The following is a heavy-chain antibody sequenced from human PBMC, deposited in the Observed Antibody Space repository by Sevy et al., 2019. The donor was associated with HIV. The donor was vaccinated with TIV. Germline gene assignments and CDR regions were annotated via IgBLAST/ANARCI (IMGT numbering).Heavy chain of an antibody. Sequence: GESLKISCAASGFTFSNAWMNWVRQAPGKGLEWVGRIKSKTDGGTTDYAAPGKGRFTISRDDSKNTLYLQMNSLKTEDTAVYYCYTDGGGYNYGYSFDYWGQGTLVTVSS. D-gene: IGHD5-18*01. V-gene: IGHV3-15*07. CDR1: GFTFSNAW. J-gene: IGHJ4*02. CDR3: YTDGGGYNYGYSFDY. CDR2: IKSKTDGGTT.